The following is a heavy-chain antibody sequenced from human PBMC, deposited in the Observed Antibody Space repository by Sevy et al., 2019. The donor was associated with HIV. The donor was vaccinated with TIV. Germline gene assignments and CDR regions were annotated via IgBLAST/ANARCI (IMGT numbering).Heavy chain of an antibody. CDR2: IWYDGSNR. V-gene: IGHV3-33*01. CDR3: AREGLAVAGIGYYFEY. D-gene: IGHD6-19*01. J-gene: IGHJ4*02. CDR1: GFTFNSYG. Sequence: GGSLRLSCAASGFTFNSYGMHWVRQVPGKGLEWVALIWYDGSNRSYVDSVKGRFTVSRDNSKNTLYLQMNSLRAEDTAVYYCAREGLAVAGIGYYFEYWGQGTLVTVSS.